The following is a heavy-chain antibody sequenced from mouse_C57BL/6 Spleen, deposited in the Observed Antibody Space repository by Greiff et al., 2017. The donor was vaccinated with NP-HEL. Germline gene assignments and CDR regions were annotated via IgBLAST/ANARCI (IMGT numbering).Heavy chain of an antibody. J-gene: IGHJ4*01. CDR2: IDPSDSYT. D-gene: IGHD1-1*01. Sequence: QVQLQQSGAELVKPGASVKLSCKASGYTFTSYWMPWVKQRPGQGLEWIGEIDPSDSYTNYNQKFKGKATLTVDTSSSTAYMQLSSLTSEDSAVYYCAREKEITTVVATDAMDYWGQGTSVTVSS. CDR3: AREKEITTVVATDAMDY. CDR1: GYTFTSYW. V-gene: IGHV1-50*01.